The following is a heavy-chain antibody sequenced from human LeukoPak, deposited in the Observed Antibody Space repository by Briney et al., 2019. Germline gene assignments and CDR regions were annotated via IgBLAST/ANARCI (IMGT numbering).Heavy chain of an antibody. CDR2: INHSGST. CDR3: ARVPRIYDILTGYYYGQYYFGY. D-gene: IGHD3-9*01. J-gene: IGHJ4*02. CDR1: GGSISSSSYS. Sequence: PSETLSLTCTVSGGSISSSSYSWGWIRQPPGKGLEWIGEINHSGSTNYNPSLKSRVTISVDTSKNQFSLKLSSVTAADTAVYYCARVPRIYDILTGYYYGQYYFGYWGQGTLVTVSS. V-gene: IGHV4-39*07.